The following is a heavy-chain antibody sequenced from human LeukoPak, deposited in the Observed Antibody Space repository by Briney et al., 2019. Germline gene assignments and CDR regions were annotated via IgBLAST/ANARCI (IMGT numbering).Heavy chain of an antibody. CDR3: ARDGRITIFGVDYYYMDV. J-gene: IGHJ6*03. V-gene: IGHV4-4*07. D-gene: IGHD3-3*01. CDR1: GDSISSYY. CDR2: LYTSGST. Sequence: SETLSLTCTVSGDSISSYYWTWIRQPAGKGLEWIGRLYTSGSTSYNPSLKSRVTMSVDTSKNQFSLRLSSVTAADTAVYYCARDGRITIFGVDYYYMDVWGKGTTVTVSS.